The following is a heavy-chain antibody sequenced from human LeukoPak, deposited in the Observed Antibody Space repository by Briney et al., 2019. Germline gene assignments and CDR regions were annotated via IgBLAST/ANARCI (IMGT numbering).Heavy chain of an antibody. J-gene: IGHJ4*02. D-gene: IGHD3-22*01. CDR3: ARRLTYDSRAYYCLDY. CDR2: IFPGDSDT. CDR1: GYSFTSYW. V-gene: IGHV5-51*01. Sequence: GESLMISCKGSGYSFTSYWIGWVRQKPGKGLEWMGIIFPGDSDTRYSPSFQGQVTISADKSISTAYLQWSSLKASDTAMYYCARRLTYDSRAYYCLDYWGQGTLVTVSS.